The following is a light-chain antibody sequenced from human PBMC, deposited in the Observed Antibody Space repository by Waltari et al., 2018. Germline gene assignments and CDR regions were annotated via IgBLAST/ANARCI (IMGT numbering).Light chain of an antibody. V-gene: IGLV2-11*01. J-gene: IGLJ2*01. Sequence: QSALTQPRSVSGSPGQSVTVSCTGTRPNVGTYKYISWYQHHPGRAPKLLIFDANKRPSGVPDRFSGSKSDNTASLTISGLRPEDEAYYYCCSSVVSYTVVFGGGTKVTVL. CDR2: DAN. CDR1: RPNVGTYKY. CDR3: CSSVVSYTVV.